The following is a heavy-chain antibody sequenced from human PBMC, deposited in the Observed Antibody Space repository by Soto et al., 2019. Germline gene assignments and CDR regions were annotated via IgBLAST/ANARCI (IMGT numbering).Heavy chain of an antibody. D-gene: IGHD3-22*01. CDR1: GFTFSSYA. CDR2: ISGSGGST. CDR3: AKVPYDSSGYYLPDY. V-gene: IGHV3-23*01. Sequence: SGGSLRLSCAASGFTFSSYAMSWVRQAPGKGLEWVSAISGSGGSTYYADSVKGRFTISRDNSKNTLYLQMNSLRAEDTAVYYCAKVPYDSSGYYLPDYWGQGTLVTVSS. J-gene: IGHJ4*02.